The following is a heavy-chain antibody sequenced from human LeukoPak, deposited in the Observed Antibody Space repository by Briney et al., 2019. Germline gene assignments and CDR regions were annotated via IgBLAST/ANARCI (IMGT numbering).Heavy chain of an antibody. CDR3: CGMDDCGSTDCSDFDY. V-gene: IGHV4-4*07. J-gene: IGHJ4*02. D-gene: IGHD2-2*01. CDR2: IYPSGST. CDR1: GGSISGYY. Sequence: SETLSLTCTVSGGSISGYYWSWIRQPAGKGLEWLGRIYPSGSTNYHPSLKRRVTMSLNTSNNQFSLLLSSVTSADEAAVYCCGMDDCGSTDCSDFDYWGQGTLVPVSS.